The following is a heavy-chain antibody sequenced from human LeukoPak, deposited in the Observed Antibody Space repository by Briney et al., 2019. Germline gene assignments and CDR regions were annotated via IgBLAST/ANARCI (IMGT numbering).Heavy chain of an antibody. CDR1: GGSISSNY. Sequence: PSETLSLTCTVSGGSISSNYWSWIRQPAGKGPEWIGRIHKSGNTNYNPSLKGRVTVSIDTSKNQFSLKLSSVTAADTAVYYCARDPNFALWGQGTLVTVSS. CDR3: ARDPNFAL. J-gene: IGHJ5*02. V-gene: IGHV4-4*07. CDR2: IHKSGNT.